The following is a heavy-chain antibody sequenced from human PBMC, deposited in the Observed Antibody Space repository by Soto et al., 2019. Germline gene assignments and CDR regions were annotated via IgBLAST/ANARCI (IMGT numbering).Heavy chain of an antibody. V-gene: IGHV3-30*18. CDR3: VKGPLLYDSRPGGASHI. J-gene: IGHJ3*02. CDR1: GFTFSSDG. Sequence: QAQLVESGGGVVQPGRSLRLSCAASGFTFSSDGMHWVRQAPCKGLEWVAVISYDGSNKYYADSVKGRFTITRDNSKNTVFLQMNSLKAEDTALYYYVKGPLLYDSRPGGASHIWGQGTMVTVSS. D-gene: IGHD3-22*01. CDR2: ISYDGSNK.